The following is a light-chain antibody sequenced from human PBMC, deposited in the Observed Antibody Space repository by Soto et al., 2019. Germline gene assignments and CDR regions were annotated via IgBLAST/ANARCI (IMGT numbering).Light chain of an antibody. CDR2: DAS. J-gene: IGKJ4*01. Sequence: DIPMTQSPSTLSASVGDGVTITCRASQSISTWLAWYQQKPGKAPKLLIYDASTLESGVPSRFSGSGSGTEFTLTISSLQPDDFATYYCQQRVDWPLTFGGGTRVQI. V-gene: IGKV1-5*01. CDR1: QSISTW. CDR3: QQRVDWPLT.